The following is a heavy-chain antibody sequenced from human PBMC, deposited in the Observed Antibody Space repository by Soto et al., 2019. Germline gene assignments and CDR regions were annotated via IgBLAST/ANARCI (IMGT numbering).Heavy chain of an antibody. V-gene: IGHV3-53*01. CDR3: ARDRGGVDFWSGYYSHYYYGMDV. CDR1: GFTVSSHY. CDR2: IYSGGST. J-gene: IGHJ6*02. Sequence: GGSLRLSCAASGFTVSSHYMSWVRQAPGNGLEWVSVIYSGGSTSYANSVKGRFTISRDKSKNTLYRQMNSLRAEDTAVYYCARDRGGVDFWSGYYSHYYYGMDVWGQGTTVTVS. D-gene: IGHD3-3*01.